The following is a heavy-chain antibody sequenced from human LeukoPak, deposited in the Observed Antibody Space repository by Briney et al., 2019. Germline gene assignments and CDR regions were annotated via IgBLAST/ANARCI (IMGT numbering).Heavy chain of an antibody. J-gene: IGHJ3*02. CDR3: ARAGPNIVVVVAATEDAFDI. CDR2: INPNSGGT. D-gene: IGHD2-15*01. Sequence: ASVKVSCKASGYTFTGYYMHWVRQAPGQGLEWMGWINPNSGGTNYAQKFQGRVTMTRDTSTSTVYMELSSLRSEDTAVYYCARAGPNIVVVVAATEDAFDIWGQGTMVTVSS. V-gene: IGHV1-2*02. CDR1: GYTFTGYY.